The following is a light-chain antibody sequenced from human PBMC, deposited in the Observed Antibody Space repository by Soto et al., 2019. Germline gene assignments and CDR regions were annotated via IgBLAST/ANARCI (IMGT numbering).Light chain of an antibody. J-gene: IGLJ2*01. Sequence: QSALTQPASVSGSPGQSITISCTGTSSDVGGYNYVSWYQQHPGKAPKLMIYDVSHRPSGVSNRFSGSKSGNTASLTISGVQAEDEADYYCSSYTSSSTSVVFGGGTKVTVL. V-gene: IGLV2-14*01. CDR2: DVS. CDR1: SSDVGGYNY. CDR3: SSYTSSSTSVV.